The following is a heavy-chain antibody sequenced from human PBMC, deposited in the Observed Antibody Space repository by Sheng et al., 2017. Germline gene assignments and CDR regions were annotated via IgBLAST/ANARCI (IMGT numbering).Heavy chain of an antibody. CDR1: GGPINSYF. V-gene: IGHV4-59*01. D-gene: IGHD3-10*01. J-gene: IGHJ2*01. CDR2: IYYSGST. Sequence: QVYLQESGPGLVRPSEPLTLTCNVSGGPINSYFWSWIRQTPGERLEWIGYIYYSGSTKYNPSFRSRVSISMDTSKSQFSLNLKSVTPADTAVYYCARYPGDGSYFWYFDLWGRGTRVTVSS. CDR3: ARYPGDGSYFWYFDL.